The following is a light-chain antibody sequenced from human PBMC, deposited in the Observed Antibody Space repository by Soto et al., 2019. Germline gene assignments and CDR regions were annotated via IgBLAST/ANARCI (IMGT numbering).Light chain of an antibody. V-gene: IGLV2-11*01. Sequence: QSAPPQLRSVSGSAGQSVTISCTGTSSHVGGDKYVSWYKQHPGKAPKRMVSDVSKRPSELPDRISGSMSGTKTSLNICRLQSEDEADSSCCSYTGSYTFYVFGTGTNVPVL. J-gene: IGLJ1*01. CDR1: SSHVGGDKY. CDR2: DVS. CDR3: CSYTGSYTFYV.